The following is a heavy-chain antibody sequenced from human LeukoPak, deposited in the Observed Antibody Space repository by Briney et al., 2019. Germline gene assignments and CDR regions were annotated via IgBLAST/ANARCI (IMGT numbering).Heavy chain of an antibody. CDR2: IRYDGSNK. J-gene: IGHJ4*02. Sequence: GGSRRLSCAASGFTFSSYGMHWVRQAPGKGLEWVAFIRYDGSNKYYADSVKGRFTISSDNSKNTLYLQMNSLRAEDTAIYYCAKAIVVLISGQFWDYWGQGTLVTVSS. CDR3: AKAIVVLISGQFWDY. CDR1: GFTFSSYG. D-gene: IGHD3-22*01. V-gene: IGHV3-30*02.